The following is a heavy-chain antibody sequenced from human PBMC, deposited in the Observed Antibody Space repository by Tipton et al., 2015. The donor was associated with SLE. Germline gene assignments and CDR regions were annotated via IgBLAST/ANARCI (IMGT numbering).Heavy chain of an antibody. Sequence: TLSLTCAVYGGSFSGYYWSWIRQPPGKGLEWIGYIYYSGSTNYNPSLKSRVTISVDTSKNQFSLKLSSVTAADTAVYYCARGGVQLELPFDYWGQGTLVTVSS. D-gene: IGHD1-7*01. CDR2: IYYSGST. V-gene: IGHV4-59*01. CDR3: ARGGVQLELPFDY. J-gene: IGHJ4*02. CDR1: GGSFSGYY.